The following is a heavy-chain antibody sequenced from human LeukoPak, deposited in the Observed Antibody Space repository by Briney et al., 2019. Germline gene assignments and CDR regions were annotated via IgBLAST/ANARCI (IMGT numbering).Heavy chain of an antibody. CDR3: ARGRGSGGGRFDY. CDR2: TYYSGDT. CDR1: GASLSSSSYY. D-gene: IGHD6-19*01. Sequence: SETLSLTCTVSGASLSSSSYYWGWIRQPPGQGLEGIGSTYYSGDTYYNPSLKSRVTISIDTSKNQFSLKLNSVTAADTAVYYCARGRGSGGGRFDYWGQGTLVTVSS. J-gene: IGHJ4*02. V-gene: IGHV4-39*01.